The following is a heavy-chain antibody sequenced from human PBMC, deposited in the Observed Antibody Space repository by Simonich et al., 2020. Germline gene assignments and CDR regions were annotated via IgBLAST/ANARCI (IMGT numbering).Heavy chain of an antibody. CDR3: ARGGVQYYYYYMDV. J-gene: IGHJ6*03. D-gene: IGHD3-3*01. CDR1: GYTFTGYY. Sequence: QVQLVQSGAEVKKPGASVKVSCKASGYTFTGYYMHWVRQAPGQGLEWMGWINPNSIGTNKARKFQGMVTMTRDTSISPAYMELSRLRSDDTAVYYCARGGVQYYYYYMDVWGKGTTVTVSS. CDR2: INPNSIGT. V-gene: IGHV1-2*02.